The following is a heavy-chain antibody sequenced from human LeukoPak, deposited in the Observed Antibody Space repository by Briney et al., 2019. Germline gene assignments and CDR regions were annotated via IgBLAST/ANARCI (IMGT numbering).Heavy chain of an antibody. D-gene: IGHD3-3*01. Sequence: WMNPNSGNTGYAQKFQGRVTMTRNTSISTAYMELSSLRSEDTAVYYCARGRGVRFLEWPYWGQGTLVTVSS. V-gene: IGHV1-8*01. J-gene: IGHJ4*02. CDR3: ARGRGVRFLEWPY. CDR2: MNPNSGNT.